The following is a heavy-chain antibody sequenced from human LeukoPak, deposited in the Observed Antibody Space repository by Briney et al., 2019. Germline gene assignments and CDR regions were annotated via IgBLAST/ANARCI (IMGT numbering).Heavy chain of an antibody. Sequence: ASVRVSCKASGYTFTAYYIHWVRQAPGQGLEWIGWINPNSGGTNYAQKLQGWVTMTRDTSISTAYMELSRLRSDDTAIYYCARGTYYSDFDYWGQGTLVTVSS. V-gene: IGHV1-2*04. CDR2: INPNSGGT. J-gene: IGHJ4*02. CDR3: ARGTYYSDFDY. D-gene: IGHD1-26*01. CDR1: GYTFTAYY.